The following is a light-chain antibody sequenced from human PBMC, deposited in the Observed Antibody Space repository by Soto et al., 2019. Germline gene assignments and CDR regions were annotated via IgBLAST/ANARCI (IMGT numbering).Light chain of an antibody. V-gene: IGKV3-20*01. CDR1: QSVSTNY. J-gene: IGKJ1*01. CDR2: GAS. Sequence: EIVLTQSTGTLSLSPGERATLSCRASQSVSTNYLAWYQRKPGQAPRLLIYGASNRATDIPARFSGSGSGTDFTLTITRLEPEDFAVYYCQQYGSSPPTFGQGTKVEIK. CDR3: QQYGSSPPT.